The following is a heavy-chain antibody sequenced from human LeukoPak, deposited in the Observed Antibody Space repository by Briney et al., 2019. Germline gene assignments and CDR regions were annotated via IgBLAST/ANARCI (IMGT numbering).Heavy chain of an antibody. CDR3: ARDPLSSYYYMDV. V-gene: IGHV4-59*01. CDR1: GGSISSYY. CDR2: FYYSGST. Sequence: PSQTLSLTCTVTGGSISSYYWSWSRQPPGKGLEWIGYFYYSGSTSYNPSLKSRVTMSVDTSKNQFSLKLTSVTAADTAVYYCARDPLSSYYYMDVWGKGTTVTVSS. J-gene: IGHJ6*03.